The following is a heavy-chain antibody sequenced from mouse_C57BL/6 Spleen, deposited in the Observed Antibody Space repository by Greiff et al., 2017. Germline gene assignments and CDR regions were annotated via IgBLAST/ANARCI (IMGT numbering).Heavy chain of an antibody. CDR3: TTSYGSSFYY. CDR2: IDPEDGDT. V-gene: IGHV14-1*01. J-gene: IGHJ4*01. CDR1: GFNIKDYY. D-gene: IGHD1-1*01. Sequence: VHVKQSGAELVRPGASVKLSCTASGFNIKDYYMHWVKQRPEQGLEWIGRIDPEDGDTEYAPKFQGKATMTADTSSNTAYLQLSSLTSEDTAVYYCTTSYGSSFYYWGQGTSVTVSS.